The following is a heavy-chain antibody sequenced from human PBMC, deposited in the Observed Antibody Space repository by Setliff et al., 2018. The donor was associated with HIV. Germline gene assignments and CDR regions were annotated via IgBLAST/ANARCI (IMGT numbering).Heavy chain of an antibody. V-gene: IGHV4-39*01. D-gene: IGHD2-21*01. Sequence: SETLSLTCTVSGGSISSGSYYWSWIRQPPGKGLEWIGSIYYTGTTNYNPSLKSRVTISVETSKVQFSLKLNSVTVVDTAVYFCARLKRDGTYFFDFWGQGTLVTVSS. CDR3: ARLKRDGTYFFDF. J-gene: IGHJ4*02. CDR1: GGSISSGSYY. CDR2: IYYTGTT.